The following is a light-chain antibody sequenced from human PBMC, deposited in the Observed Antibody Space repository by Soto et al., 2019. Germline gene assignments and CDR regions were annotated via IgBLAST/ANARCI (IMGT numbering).Light chain of an antibody. Sequence: EIVLTQSPGTLSLSPGERATLSCRASQSVSSSYLAWYQQNRGQAPRLLIYGASSRAPGIPDRFGGSGSATDFTLTISRLEPEVFAVYYCQQYGSSRWTFGQGTKVEIK. J-gene: IGKJ1*01. CDR3: QQYGSSRWT. CDR2: GAS. CDR1: QSVSSSY. V-gene: IGKV3-20*01.